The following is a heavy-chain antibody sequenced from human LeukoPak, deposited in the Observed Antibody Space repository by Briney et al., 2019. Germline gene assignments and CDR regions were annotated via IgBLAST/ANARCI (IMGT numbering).Heavy chain of an antibody. CDR2: ISGSGTST. V-gene: IGHV3-23*01. CDR1: GVTFSSYA. D-gene: IGHD2-21*02. Sequence: HAGGSPRLSCAASGVTFSSYAMTWVRQAPGRGLEWVSRISGSGTSTYYADSVKGRFIISRDNSKNTLYLQMNSLRPEDTAVYYCAKTATRVRGYGMDVWGQGTTVTVSS. J-gene: IGHJ6*02. CDR3: AKTATRVRGYGMDV.